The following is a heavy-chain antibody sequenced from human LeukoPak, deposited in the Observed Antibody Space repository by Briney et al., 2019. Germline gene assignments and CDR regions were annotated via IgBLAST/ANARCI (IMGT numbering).Heavy chain of an antibody. CDR2: LHYTGNG. J-gene: IGHJ4*02. Sequence: PSETLSLTCSVSGDTINTDSYYWAWIRQTPGKGLEWIVSLHYTGNGYHSPSLKSRVTMSVDTSKNQFSLTLKSVTAADTGLYYCASQKFLEWSPAHFHSWGQGTLVTVSS. CDR1: GDTINTDSYY. V-gene: IGHV4-39*01. D-gene: IGHD3-3*01. CDR3: ASQKFLEWSPAHFHS.